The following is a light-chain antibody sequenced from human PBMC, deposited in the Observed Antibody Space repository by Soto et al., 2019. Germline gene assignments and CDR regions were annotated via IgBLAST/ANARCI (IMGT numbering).Light chain of an antibody. J-gene: IGKJ1*01. CDR1: QSVNSN. V-gene: IGKV3-15*01. CDR2: GAS. Sequence: EIVLTQSPATLSVSPGDRATLSCGASQSVNSNLAWYHLKPGQAPRLLIYGASIRAAGIPARFTGSESGTDFTLTISSLEAEDFAVYYCQQYNNWPPETFGQGTKVDIK. CDR3: QQYNNWPPET.